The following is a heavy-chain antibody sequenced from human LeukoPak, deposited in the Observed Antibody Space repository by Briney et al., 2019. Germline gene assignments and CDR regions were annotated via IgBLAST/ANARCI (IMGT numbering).Heavy chain of an antibody. J-gene: IGHJ6*03. Sequence: GGSLRLSCAASGFTFSSYSMNWVRQAPGKGLEWVSSISSSSSYIYYADSVKGRFTISRDNAKNSLYLQMNSLRAEDTAVYYCARVQAVAGTLIWDYYYYMDVWGKGTTVTVSS. D-gene: IGHD6-19*01. CDR2: ISSSSSYI. CDR1: GFTFSSYS. CDR3: ARVQAVAGTLIWDYYYYMDV. V-gene: IGHV3-21*01.